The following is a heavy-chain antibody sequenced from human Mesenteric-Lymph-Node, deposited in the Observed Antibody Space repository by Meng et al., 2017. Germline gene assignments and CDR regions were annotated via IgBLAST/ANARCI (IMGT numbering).Heavy chain of an antibody. CDR2: IKPSGREG. CDR1: GFIFSNYW. J-gene: IGHJ3*02. CDR3: AREAHIVEAATGMPINDAFDM. V-gene: IGHV3-7*01. Sequence: GGSLRLSCAASGFIFSNYWMSWVRQAPGKGLEWVANIKPSGREGFYVDSVKGRFTISRDNAKKSLYLQMNSLRGEDTAVYYCAREAHIVEAATGMPINDAFDMWGQGTMVTVSS. D-gene: IGHD2-2*01.